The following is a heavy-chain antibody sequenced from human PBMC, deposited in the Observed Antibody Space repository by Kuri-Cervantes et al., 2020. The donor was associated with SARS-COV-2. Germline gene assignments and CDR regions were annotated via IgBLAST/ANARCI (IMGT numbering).Heavy chain of an antibody. CDR2: IIPIFGTA. J-gene: IGHJ6*02. D-gene: IGHD6-13*01. V-gene: IGHV1-69*13. CDR1: GGTFSSYA. Sequence: SVKVSCKASGGTFSSYAISWVRQAPGQGLEWMGGIIPIFGTANYAQKFQGRVTITADESTSTAYMELSSLRSEDTAVYYCARESFGPIAAAGTRGYGMDVWGQGTTVTGSS. CDR3: ARESFGPIAAAGTRGYGMDV.